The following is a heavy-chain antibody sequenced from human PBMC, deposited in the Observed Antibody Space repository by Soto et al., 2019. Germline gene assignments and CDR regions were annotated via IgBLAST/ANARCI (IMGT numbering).Heavy chain of an antibody. V-gene: IGHV1-18*04. CDR2: ISAYNGNT. CDR3: ARHCSGGSCFHYYYYYGMDV. Sequence: ASVKVSCKASGYTFTSYGISWVRQAPGQGLEWMGWISAYNGNTNYAQELQGRVTMTTDTSTSTAYMELRSLRSDDTAVYYCARHCSGGSCFHYYYYYGMDVWGQGTTVTVSS. CDR1: GYTFTSYG. D-gene: IGHD2-15*01. J-gene: IGHJ6*02.